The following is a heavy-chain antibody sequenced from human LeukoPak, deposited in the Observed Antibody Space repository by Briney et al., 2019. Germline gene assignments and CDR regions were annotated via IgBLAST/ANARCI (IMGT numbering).Heavy chain of an antibody. CDR1: GGSFSGYY. J-gene: IGHJ6*03. CDR3: ARGFAQQVGTGYFYMDV. V-gene: IGHV4-34*01. D-gene: IGHD6-13*01. Sequence: PSETLSLTCAVYGGSFSGYYWRWIRQPPGKGLEWIGEINHSGSTNYNPSLKSRVTISVDTSKNQFSLKLSSVTAADTAVYYCARGFAQQVGTGYFYMDVWGKGTTVTVSS. CDR2: INHSGST.